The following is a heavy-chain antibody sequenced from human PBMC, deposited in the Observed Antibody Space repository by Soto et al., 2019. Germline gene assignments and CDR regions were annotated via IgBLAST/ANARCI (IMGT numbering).Heavy chain of an antibody. D-gene: IGHD3-22*01. CDR1: GFIFADFA. CDR2: ISWNSATL. CDR3: AKDVGSYYYDTSAYLYDY. Sequence: EVQLVESGGGLVQPGGSVRLSCVGSGFIFADFAMNWVRQVPGKGLEWVSGISWNSATLAYADSVKGRFIVSRDNTKNILYLQMNSLRAEDADLYYCAKDVGSYYYDTSAYLYDYWGQGTLVTVSS. V-gene: IGHV3-9*01. J-gene: IGHJ4*02.